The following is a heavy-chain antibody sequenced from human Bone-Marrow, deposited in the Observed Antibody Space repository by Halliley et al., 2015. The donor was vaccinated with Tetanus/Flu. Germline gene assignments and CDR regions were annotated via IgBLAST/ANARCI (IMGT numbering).Heavy chain of an antibody. D-gene: IGHD3-3*01. Sequence: TLSLTCTVSGDSININSYYWGWIRQPPGNGLEWLGSVSNSGNTYYNPSLKRRVPVSVDTSNHLFSLRLSSVTAADTAVYFCARLRSGLMDSWGQGTLVTVSS. CDR3: ARLRSGLMDS. CDR1: GDSININSYY. V-gene: IGHV4-39*01. J-gene: IGHJ4*02. CDR2: VSNSGNT.